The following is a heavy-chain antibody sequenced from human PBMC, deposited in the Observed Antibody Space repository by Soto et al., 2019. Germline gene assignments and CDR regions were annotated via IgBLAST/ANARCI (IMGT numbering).Heavy chain of an antibody. V-gene: IGHV3-30*03. CDR3: VRNYCGGGRCPAYDAFEI. J-gene: IGHJ3*02. CDR2: ISYDGSYK. CDR1: GFTLSDYG. D-gene: IGHD2-15*01. Sequence: QVQLVESGGGVVQPGRSLRLSCAASGFTLSDYGMHWVRQAPGKGLEWVAVISYDGSYKYYADSVKGRFTISRDNSKNTLYVQMNRLRAEDSAVYYCVRNYCGGGRCPAYDAFEIWGQGTMVIVSS.